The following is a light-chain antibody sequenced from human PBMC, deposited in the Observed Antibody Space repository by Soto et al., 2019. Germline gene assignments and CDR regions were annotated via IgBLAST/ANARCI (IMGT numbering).Light chain of an antibody. CDR3: QQRSNWPPT. CDR1: QSVSSY. J-gene: IGKJ4*01. V-gene: IGKV3-11*01. CDR2: DTS. Sequence: EIVLTQSPATLSLSPGERATLSCRASQSVSSYLAWYQQKPGQAPRLLIYDTSNRAAGIPARFSGSGSGTDFTLIISSLDPEDFAVYYCQQRSNWPPTFGGGTRVEIK.